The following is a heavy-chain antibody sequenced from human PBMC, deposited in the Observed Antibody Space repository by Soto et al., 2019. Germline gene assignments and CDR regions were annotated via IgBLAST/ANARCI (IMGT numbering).Heavy chain of an antibody. CDR2: IVGNGGAT. V-gene: IGHV3-23*01. Sequence: EVQLLESGGGLVQPGGSLRLSCAASGFTFSTYAMTWVRQAPGKGLEWVSGIVGNGGATYYADSVKGRFSISRDNSKTTLYLQMNSLRPEDTAVYYCATDYYYDAGSHWGQGTLVIVSA. CDR1: GFTFSTYA. J-gene: IGHJ4*02. CDR3: ATDYYYDAGSH. D-gene: IGHD3-10*01.